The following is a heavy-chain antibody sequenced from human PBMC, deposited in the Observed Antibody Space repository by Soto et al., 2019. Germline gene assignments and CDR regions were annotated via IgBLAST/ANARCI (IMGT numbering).Heavy chain of an antibody. Sequence: EVQLVESGGGLVQPGGSLRLSCAASGFTVSSNYMSWVRQAPGKGLEWVSGIYSGGSTYYADSVKGRFTISRDNSKNTLYLQMNSLRAEDTSVYYCARDEQYCSGGSCYSYFDYWGQGTLVTV. CDR2: IYSGGST. CDR3: ARDEQYCSGGSCYSYFDY. V-gene: IGHV3-66*01. D-gene: IGHD2-15*01. CDR1: GFTVSSNY. J-gene: IGHJ4*02.